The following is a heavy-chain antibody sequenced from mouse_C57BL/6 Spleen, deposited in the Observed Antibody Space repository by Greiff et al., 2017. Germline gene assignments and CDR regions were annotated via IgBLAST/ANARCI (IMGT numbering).Heavy chain of an antibody. V-gene: IGHV2-6-1*01. D-gene: IGHD1-1*01. CDR2: IWSDGST. J-gene: IGHJ4*01. CDR1: GFSLTSYG. CDR3: ARHDGNYHAMDY. Sequence: VKLMESGPGLVAPSQSLSITCTVSGFSLTSYGVHWVRQPPGKGLEWLVVIWSDGSTTYNSDLKSRLSISKDNSKSQVFLKMNSLQTDDTAMYSCARHDGNYHAMDYWGQGTSGTVSS.